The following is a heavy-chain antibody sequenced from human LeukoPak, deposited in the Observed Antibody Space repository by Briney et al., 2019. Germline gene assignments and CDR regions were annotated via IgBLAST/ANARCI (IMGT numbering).Heavy chain of an antibody. Sequence: GGSLRLSCAASGFTVSSNYMSWVRQAPGKGLEWVSVIYSGGSTYYAESVKGRFTISRDNSKNTLYLQLNSLRPDDTAVYYCARDQLAYSGYDTLFDYWAREPWSPSPQ. CDR2: IYSGGST. CDR1: GFTVSSNY. D-gene: IGHD5-12*01. CDR3: ARDQLAYSGYDTLFDY. V-gene: IGHV3-53*01. J-gene: IGHJ4*02.